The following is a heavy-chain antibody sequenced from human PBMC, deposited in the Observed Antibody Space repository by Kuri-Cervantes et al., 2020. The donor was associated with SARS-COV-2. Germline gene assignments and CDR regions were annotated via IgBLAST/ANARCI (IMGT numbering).Heavy chain of an antibody. CDR1: GFTFSSYA. V-gene: IGHV3-23*01. CDR3: AKDLSSSVAGSNLDS. J-gene: IGHJ4*02. CDR2: ISGSGGST. D-gene: IGHD6-19*01. Sequence: GGSLRLSCAASGFTFSSYAMSWVRQAPGKGLEWVSAISGSGGSTYYADSVKGRFTISRDNSKNTLYLQMNSLRAEDTAIYYCAKDLSSSVAGSNLDSWGQGTLVTVSS.